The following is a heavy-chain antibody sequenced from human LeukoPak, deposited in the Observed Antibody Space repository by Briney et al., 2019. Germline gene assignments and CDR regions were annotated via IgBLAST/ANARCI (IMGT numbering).Heavy chain of an antibody. CDR3: AKSDYVWGSYRYPVDY. D-gene: IGHD3-16*02. V-gene: IGHV1-18*01. CDR1: GYMFSSYG. Sequence: ASVKVSCKASGYMFSSYGISWVRQAPGQGLEWMGWISAYNGNTNYAQKFQGRVTMTTDTSTTTAFMELRSLRSDDTAVYYCAKSDYVWGSYRYPVDYWGQGTLVTVSS. J-gene: IGHJ4*02. CDR2: ISAYNGNT.